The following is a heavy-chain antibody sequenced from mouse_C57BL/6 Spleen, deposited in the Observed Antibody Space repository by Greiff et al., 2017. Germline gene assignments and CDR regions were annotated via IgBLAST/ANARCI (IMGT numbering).Heavy chain of an antibody. D-gene: IGHD1-1*01. J-gene: IGHJ2*01. CDR2: IYPGDGDT. CDR1: GYAFSSSW. Sequence: VQLQQSGPELVKPGASVKISCKASGYAFSSSWMNWVKQRPGKGLEWIGRIYPGDGDTNYNGKFKGKATLTADKSASTAYMQLSSLTSEDSAVYFCARCEDYYGSSYVGDYWGQGTTLTVSS. CDR3: ARCEDYYGSSYVGDY. V-gene: IGHV1-82*01.